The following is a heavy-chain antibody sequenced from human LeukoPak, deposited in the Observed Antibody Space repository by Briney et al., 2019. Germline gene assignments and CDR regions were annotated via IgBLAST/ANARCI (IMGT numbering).Heavy chain of an antibody. V-gene: IGHV3-23*01. D-gene: IGHD3-10*01. J-gene: IGHJ4*02. CDR2: ISGSGGST. Sequence: GGSLRLSCAASGFTFDDYAMHWVRQAPGKGLEWVSTISGSGGSTYYADSVKGRFTISRDNSKNTLYLQMNSLRAEDTAVYYCAKGYGSGSSRYYFDYWGQGTLVTVSS. CDR3: AKGYGSGSSRYYFDY. CDR1: GFTFDDYA.